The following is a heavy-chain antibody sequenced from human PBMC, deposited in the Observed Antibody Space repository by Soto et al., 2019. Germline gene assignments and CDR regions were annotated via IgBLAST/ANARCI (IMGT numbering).Heavy chain of an antibody. D-gene: IGHD2-2*01. J-gene: IGHJ6*02. V-gene: IGHV1-18*04. CDR2: ISAYNGNT. Sequence: GASVKVSCKASGYTFTSYGISWVRQAPGQGLEWMGWISAYNGNTNYAQKLQGRVTMTTDTSTSTAYMELRSLRSDDTAVYCCARSGKYMVVTYGMDVLGQGTTVTVSS. CDR1: GYTFTSYG. CDR3: ARSGKYMVVTYGMDV.